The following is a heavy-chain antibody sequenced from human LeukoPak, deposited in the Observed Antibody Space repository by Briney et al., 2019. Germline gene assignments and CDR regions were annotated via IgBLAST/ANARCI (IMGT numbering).Heavy chain of an antibody. CDR1: GYTFTTYG. CDR3: ARDHRGSLDAFDI. V-gene: IGHV1-69*13. D-gene: IGHD1-26*01. J-gene: IGHJ3*02. Sequence: ASVKVSCKASGYTFTTYGISWVRQAPGQGLEWMGGIIPIFGTANYAQKFQGRVTITADESTSTAYMELSSLRSEDTAVYYCARDHRGSLDAFDIWGQGTMVTVSS. CDR2: IIPIFGTA.